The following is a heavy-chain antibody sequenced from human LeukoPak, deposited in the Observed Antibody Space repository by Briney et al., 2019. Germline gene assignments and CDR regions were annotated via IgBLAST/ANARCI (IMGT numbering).Heavy chain of an antibody. D-gene: IGHD1-7*01. J-gene: IGHJ5*02. Sequence: ASVKVSCKASGYTFTSYGISWVRQAPGQGLEWMGWISAYNGDTNYAQKLQGRVTMTTDTSTSTAHMELRSLRSDDTAVYYCARWSYNWNYEILNWFDPWGQGTLVTASS. CDR2: ISAYNGDT. CDR3: ARWSYNWNYEILNWFDP. CDR1: GYTFTSYG. V-gene: IGHV1-18*01.